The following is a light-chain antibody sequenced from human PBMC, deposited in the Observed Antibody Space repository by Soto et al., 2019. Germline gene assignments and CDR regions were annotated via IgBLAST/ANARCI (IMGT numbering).Light chain of an antibody. J-gene: IGKJ5*01. Sequence: AIQLTQSPSSLSASIGDRVTITCRASQGISSALAWYQQKPGKAPSLLIYGASTLESGVPSSFSGSGSGTDFTLTISSLQPEDFATYYCQHFNVYPRTFGQGTRLEIK. CDR2: GAS. V-gene: IGKV1-13*02. CDR1: QGISSA. CDR3: QHFNVYPRT.